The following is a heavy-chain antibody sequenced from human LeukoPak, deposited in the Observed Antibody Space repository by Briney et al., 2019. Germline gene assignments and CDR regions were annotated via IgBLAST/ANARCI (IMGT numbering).Heavy chain of an antibody. CDR1: GLTFSNYA. CDR3: AKGTSSSWLLFVY. D-gene: IGHD6-13*01. J-gene: IGHJ4*02. V-gene: IGHV3-23*01. CDR2: ISGSGGTT. Sequence: QSGGSLRLSCAASGLTFSNYAMNWVRQAPGKGLEWVSTISGSGGTTYYADSVKGRFTISRDNSKNTLYLQMNTLRADDTAVYYCAKGTSSSWLLFVYWGQGTLVTVSS.